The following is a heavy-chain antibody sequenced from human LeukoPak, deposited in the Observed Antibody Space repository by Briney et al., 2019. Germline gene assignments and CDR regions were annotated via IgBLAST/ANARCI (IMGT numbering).Heavy chain of an antibody. CDR2: IWYDGSNK. D-gene: IGHD6-13*01. CDR3: ARDPSSWYQYYYGMDV. V-gene: IGHV3-33*08. Sequence: GGSLRLSCAASGFTFSDHYMDWVRQAPGKGLEWVAVIWYDGSNKYYADSVKGRFTISRDNSKNTLYLQMNSLRAEDTAVYYCARDPSSWYQYYYGMDVWGQGTTVTVSS. J-gene: IGHJ6*02. CDR1: GFTFSDHY.